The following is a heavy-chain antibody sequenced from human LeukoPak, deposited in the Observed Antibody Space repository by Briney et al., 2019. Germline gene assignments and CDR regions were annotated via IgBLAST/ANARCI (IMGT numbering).Heavy chain of an antibody. V-gene: IGHV3-53*01. J-gene: IGHJ4*02. CDR2: IYSGGTT. CDR1: GFTFSSYA. D-gene: IGHD1-26*01. Sequence: GGSLRLSCAASGFTFSSYAMSWVRQAPGKGLEWVSVIYSGGTTYYADSVRGRFTISRDKSKNTLYLQMNSLRAEDTAVYYCARWEGVAWGQGTLVTVSS. CDR3: ARWEGVA.